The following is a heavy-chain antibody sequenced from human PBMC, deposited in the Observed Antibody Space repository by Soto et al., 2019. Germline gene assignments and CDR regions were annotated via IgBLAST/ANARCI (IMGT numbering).Heavy chain of an antibody. CDR1: GFTFSNYW. D-gene: IGHD3-3*01. V-gene: IGHV3-74*01. J-gene: IGHJ5*01. Sequence: EVQLVESGGGLVQPGGSLRLSCVASGFTFSNYWIHWVRQAPGEGLVWVSRIKGDVITTNYADSVKGRFTISRDNAKNTVFLQMNSLRAEDTAVYYCARGAFGAYSLDSWGQGTLVIVS. CDR2: IKGDVITT. CDR3: ARGAFGAYSLDS.